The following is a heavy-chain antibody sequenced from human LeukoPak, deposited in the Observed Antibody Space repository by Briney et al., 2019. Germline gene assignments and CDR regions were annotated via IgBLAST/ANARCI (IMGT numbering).Heavy chain of an antibody. CDR2: INHSGST. Sequence: SETLSLTCAAYGGSFSGYYWSWIRQPPGKGLEWIGEINHSGSTNYNPSLKSRVTISVDTSKNQFSLKLSSVTAADTAVYYCARVLGESSAYYFDYWGQGTLVTVSS. D-gene: IGHD3-16*01. V-gene: IGHV4-34*01. J-gene: IGHJ4*02. CDR3: ARVLGESSAYYFDY. CDR1: GGSFSGYY.